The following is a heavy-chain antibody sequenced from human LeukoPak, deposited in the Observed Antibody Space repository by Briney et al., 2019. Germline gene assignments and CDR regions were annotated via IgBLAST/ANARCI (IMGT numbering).Heavy chain of an antibody. J-gene: IGHJ4*02. V-gene: IGHV1-2*02. CDR1: GYTFTGYY. CDR3: ARGGERAVEGGRRDNEY. CDR2: INPNSGDT. Sequence: HGASVKVSCKASGYTFTGYYMHWVRQAPGQGLEWMGWINPNSGDTNYAQKFQGRVTVTRDTSISTAYMELSSLRSDDTAVSYCARGGERAVEGGRRDNEYWGQGTLVTVSS. D-gene: IGHD5-24*01.